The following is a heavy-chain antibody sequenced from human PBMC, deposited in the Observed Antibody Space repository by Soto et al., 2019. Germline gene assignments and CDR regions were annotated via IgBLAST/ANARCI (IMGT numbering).Heavy chain of an antibody. CDR1: GGSISSSNW. Sequence: TLSLTCAVSGGSISSSNWWSWVRQPPGKGLEWIGEIYHSGSTNYSTSLKTRLTITKDTSKNQVVLTMTNMDPVDTATYYCAHSGPSVLYDILTGEEYYFDYWGQGTLVTVSS. CDR3: AHSGPSVLYDILTGEEYYFDY. CDR2: IYHSGST. V-gene: IGHV4-4*02. D-gene: IGHD3-9*01. J-gene: IGHJ4*02.